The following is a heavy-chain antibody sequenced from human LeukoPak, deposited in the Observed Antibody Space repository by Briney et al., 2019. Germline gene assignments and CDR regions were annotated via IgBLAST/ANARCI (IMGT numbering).Heavy chain of an antibody. CDR3: ARMNYVSTGWGAPFDN. V-gene: IGHV3-33*01. CDR2: VWFDGTNK. D-gene: IGHD1-7*01. J-gene: IGHJ4*02. Sequence: GGSLRLSCAASGFTFTNYGMHWVRQAPGKGLEWVAVVWFDGTNKYYADSVKGRFTISRDNAKNLLFLQMNSLRAEDTAVYYCARMNYVSTGWGAPFDNWGQGTLVTVSS. CDR1: GFTFTNYG.